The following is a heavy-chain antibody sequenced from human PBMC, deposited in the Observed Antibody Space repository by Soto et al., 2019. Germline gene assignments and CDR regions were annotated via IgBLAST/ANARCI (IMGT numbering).Heavy chain of an antibody. CDR2: ISAHNGNT. V-gene: IGHV1-18*01. CDR1: GYAFTTYG. J-gene: IGHJ4*02. CDR3: ARGRYGDY. D-gene: IGHD1-1*01. Sequence: QVHLVQSGAEVKKPGASVKVSCKGSGYAFTTYGITWVRQAPGQGLEWMGWISAHNGNTNYAQKPQGRVTVTRDTSTSTAYMELRSLGSDGTAVYYCARGRYGDYWGQGALVNVSS.